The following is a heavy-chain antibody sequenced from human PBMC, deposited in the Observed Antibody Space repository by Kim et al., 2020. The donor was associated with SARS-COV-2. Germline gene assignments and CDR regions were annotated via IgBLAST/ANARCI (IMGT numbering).Heavy chain of an antibody. V-gene: IGHV5-51*01. CDR3: ARHGSIGARRYFFDI. D-gene: IGHD6-6*01. Sequence: GESLKISCKASGYSFTSYWIGWVRQMPGKGLEWMGIIFPDDSDIRYSPSFLGQVTLSVDKSISTAYMQWSSLKASDSAVYYCARHGSIGARRYFFDIWGQRTVVTDSS. CDR1: GYSFTSYW. CDR2: IFPDDSDI. J-gene: IGHJ4*02.